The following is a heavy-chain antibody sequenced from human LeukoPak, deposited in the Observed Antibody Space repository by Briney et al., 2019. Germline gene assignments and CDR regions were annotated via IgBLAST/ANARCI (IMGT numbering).Heavy chain of an antibody. D-gene: IGHD2-2*01. Sequence: SETLSLTCAVYGGSFSGYYWSWIRQPPGKGLEWIGEINHSGSTNYNPSLKSRVTISVDTSKNQFSLKLSSVTAADTAAYYCARGRKIVVVPASPRYYYYMDVWGKGTTVTVSS. CDR2: INHSGST. J-gene: IGHJ6*03. CDR1: GGSFSGYY. V-gene: IGHV4-34*01. CDR3: ARGRKIVVVPASPRYYYYMDV.